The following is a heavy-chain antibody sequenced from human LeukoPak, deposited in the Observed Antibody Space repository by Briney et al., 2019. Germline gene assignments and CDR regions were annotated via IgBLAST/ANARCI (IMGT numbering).Heavy chain of an antibody. J-gene: IGHJ3*02. Sequence: GASVKVSCKASGYTFTSYGISWVRQAPGQGLEWMGWISAYNGNTNYAQKLQGRVTMTTDTSTSTAYMELRSLRSDDTAVYYCARDRGDYYDSSRYSAFDIWGQGTLVTVSS. V-gene: IGHV1-18*01. CDR3: ARDRGDYYDSSRYSAFDI. CDR2: ISAYNGNT. D-gene: IGHD3-22*01. CDR1: GYTFTSYG.